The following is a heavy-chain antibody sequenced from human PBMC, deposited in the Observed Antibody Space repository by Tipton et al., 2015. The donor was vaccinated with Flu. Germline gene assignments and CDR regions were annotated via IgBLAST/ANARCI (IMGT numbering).Heavy chain of an antibody. V-gene: IGHV1-46*01. CDR3: ARDIVVVPAAMEAYDI. J-gene: IGHJ3*02. CDR1: EYTFTSYN. CDR2: IYPAGGGI. Sequence: QLVQSGADVKKPGASVKLSCKASEYTFTSYNMHWVRQAPGQGPEWMGIIYPAGGGITYAQKFQGRVTMTRNTSISTAYLELSSLRSEDTAVYYCARDIVVVPAAMEAYDIWGQGTMVTVSS. D-gene: IGHD2-2*01.